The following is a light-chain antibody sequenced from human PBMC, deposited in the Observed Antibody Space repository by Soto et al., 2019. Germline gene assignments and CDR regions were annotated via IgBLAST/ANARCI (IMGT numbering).Light chain of an antibody. Sequence: QSVLTQPPSVSGAPGQRVTISCTGSSSNIGAGYDVHWYQHLPGTAPKLLIYTNDVRPSGVPDRFSGSKSGTSASLAVTGLQAEDEGDYYCQSYDNSLSALVFGGGTKLTVL. V-gene: IGLV1-40*01. J-gene: IGLJ2*01. CDR1: SSNIGAGYD. CDR2: TND. CDR3: QSYDNSLSALV.